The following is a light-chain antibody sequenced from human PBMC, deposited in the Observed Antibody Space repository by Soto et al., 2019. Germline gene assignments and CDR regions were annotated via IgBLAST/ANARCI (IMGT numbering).Light chain of an antibody. CDR2: EVS. CDR1: SSDVGGYNY. V-gene: IGLV2-8*01. CDR3: CSYAGSNNYV. J-gene: IGLJ1*01. Sequence: QSALTQPPSASGSPGQSVTLSCTGTSSDVGGYNYVSWYQQHPGKAPKLMISEVSKRPSGVPDRFSGSKSGNTASLTVSGLQAEDEADYYCCSYAGSNNYVFGTGTKVTVL.